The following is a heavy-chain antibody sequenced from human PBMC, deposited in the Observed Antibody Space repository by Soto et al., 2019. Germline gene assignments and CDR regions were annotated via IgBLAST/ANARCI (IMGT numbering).Heavy chain of an antibody. CDR2: ISGSGGST. CDR3: AKDRRVVAATLSIGYGMDV. J-gene: IGHJ6*02. V-gene: IGHV3-23*01. CDR1: GFTFSSYA. D-gene: IGHD2-15*01. Sequence: PVGSLRLSCAASGFTFSSYAMSWVRQAPGKGLEWVSAISGSGGSTYYADSVKGRFTISRDNSKNTLYLQMNSLRAEDTAVYYCAKDRRVVAATLSIGYGMDVWGQGTTVTVSS.